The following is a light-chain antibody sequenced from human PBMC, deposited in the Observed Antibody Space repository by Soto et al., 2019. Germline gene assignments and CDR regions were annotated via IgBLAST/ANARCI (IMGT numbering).Light chain of an antibody. J-gene: IGKJ4*01. V-gene: IGKV3-15*01. CDR1: QSISDT. CDR2: GAS. Sequence: EIVMTQSPATLSVSPGGRATLSCRASQSISDTLAWYQQKPGQAPRLLIYGASKRATGFPARFSGSGSGTDFTLTISSLQPEDFATYYCKQYNNWPLTFGGGTKVDIK. CDR3: KQYNNWPLT.